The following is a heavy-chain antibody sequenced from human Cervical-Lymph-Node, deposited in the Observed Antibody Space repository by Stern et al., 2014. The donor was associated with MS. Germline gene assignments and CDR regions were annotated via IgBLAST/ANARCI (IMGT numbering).Heavy chain of an antibody. CDR1: GGSIKSHIYY. Sequence: QVQLQESGPGLVKPSETLSLTCTISGGSIKSHIYYWGWIRQSPGKGLEWIGSLYYIGTTYYNPSLKSRVTISMDTSKNQFSLKVISMSAADTAVYFCARHPMGDYDSSGYYSLRWFDPWGQGTLVTVSS. CDR3: ARHPMGDYDSSGYYSLRWFDP. CDR2: LYYIGTT. V-gene: IGHV4-39*01. D-gene: IGHD3-22*01. J-gene: IGHJ5*02.